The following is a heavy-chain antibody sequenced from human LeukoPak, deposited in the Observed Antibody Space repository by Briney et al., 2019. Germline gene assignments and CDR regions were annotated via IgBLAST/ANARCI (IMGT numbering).Heavy chain of an antibody. Sequence: PSETLSLTCTGSGGSIRSYYWSWIRQPPGKGLEWIGYIYYSGSTYYNPSLKSRVTISVDTSKNQFSLKLSSVTAADTAVYYCARDGSGWYDYWGQGTLVTVSS. CDR3: ARDGSGWYDY. J-gene: IGHJ4*02. CDR2: IYYSGST. V-gene: IGHV4-59*12. D-gene: IGHD6-19*01. CDR1: GGSIRSYY.